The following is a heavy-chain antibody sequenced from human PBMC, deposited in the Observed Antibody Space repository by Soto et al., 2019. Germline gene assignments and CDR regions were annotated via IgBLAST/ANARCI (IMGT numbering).Heavy chain of an antibody. J-gene: IGHJ4*02. CDR1: GFTFSSYA. V-gene: IGHV3-23*01. CDR3: AKSQEDIVVVPSDY. CDR2: ISGSGGST. Sequence: HPGGSLRLSCAASGFTFSSYAMSWVRQAPGKGLEWVSAISGSGGSTYYADSVKGRFTISRDNSKNTLYLQMNSLRAEDTAVYYCAKSQEDIVVVPSDYWGQGTLVTVSS. D-gene: IGHD2-2*01.